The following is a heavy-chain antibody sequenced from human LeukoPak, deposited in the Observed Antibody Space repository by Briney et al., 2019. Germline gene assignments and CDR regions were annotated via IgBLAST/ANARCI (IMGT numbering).Heavy chain of an antibody. J-gene: IGHJ3*02. V-gene: IGHV3-33*01. CDR1: GFTFSSYG. Sequence: GRSLRPSCAASGFTFSSYGMHWVRQAPGKGLEWVAVIWYDGSNKYYADSVKGRFTISRDNSKNTLYLQMNSLRAEDTAVYYCAREYSGSLLDAFDIWGQGTMVTVSS. CDR3: AREYSGSLLDAFDI. CDR2: IWYDGSNK. D-gene: IGHD1-26*01.